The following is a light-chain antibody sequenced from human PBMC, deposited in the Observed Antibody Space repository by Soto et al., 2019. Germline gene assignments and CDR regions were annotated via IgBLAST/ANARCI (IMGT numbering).Light chain of an antibody. CDR1: SSGVGGYNY. V-gene: IGLV2-11*01. CDR2: DVT. J-gene: IGLJ1*01. Sequence: QSVLTQPRSVSGSPGQSVAISCTGTSSGVGGYNYVSWYQQHPGKAPKLIIYDVTKRPSGVPDRFSGSSSGNTASLTISGLQAEDEADYFCCSYAGSYSYVFGTGTKVTVL. CDR3: CSYAGSYSYV.